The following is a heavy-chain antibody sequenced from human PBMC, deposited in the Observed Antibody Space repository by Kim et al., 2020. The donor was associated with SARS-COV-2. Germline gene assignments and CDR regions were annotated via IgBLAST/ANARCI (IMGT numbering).Heavy chain of an antibody. V-gene: IGHV3-30*02. Sequence: GRFTISRDNAKNTLFLQMNNLRPEDTAVYYCTKAGLLVPAGSNYYSGMDVWGQGITVTVSS. CDR3: TKAGLLVPAGSNYYSGMDV. D-gene: IGHD2-2*01. J-gene: IGHJ6*02.